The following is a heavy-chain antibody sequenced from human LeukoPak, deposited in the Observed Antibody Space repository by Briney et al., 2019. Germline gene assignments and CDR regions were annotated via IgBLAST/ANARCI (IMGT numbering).Heavy chain of an antibody. CDR1: GGSISSSSYY. D-gene: IGHD2-2*01. J-gene: IGHJ5*02. Sequence: PSETLSLTCTVSGGSISSSSYYWGWIRQPPGKGLEWIGSIYYSGSTYYNPSLKSRVTISVDTSKNQFSLKLSSVTAADTAVYYCARATSTSRTNWFDPWGQGTLVTVSS. V-gene: IGHV4-39*07. CDR2: IYYSGST. CDR3: ARATSTSRTNWFDP.